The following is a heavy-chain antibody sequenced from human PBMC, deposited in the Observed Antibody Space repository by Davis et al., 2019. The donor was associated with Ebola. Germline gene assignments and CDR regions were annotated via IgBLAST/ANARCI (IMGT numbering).Heavy chain of an antibody. V-gene: IGHV4-59*01. CDR2: IYYSGST. D-gene: IGHD5-18*01. Sequence: MPSETLSLTCTVSGGSISSYYWSWIRQPPGKGLQWIGYIYYSGSTNYNPSLESRVTISVDTSKNQFSLKLSSVTAADTAVYYCARAPTAMVQGRWFDPWGQGTLVTVSS. CDR3: ARAPTAMVQGRWFDP. J-gene: IGHJ5*02. CDR1: GGSISSYY.